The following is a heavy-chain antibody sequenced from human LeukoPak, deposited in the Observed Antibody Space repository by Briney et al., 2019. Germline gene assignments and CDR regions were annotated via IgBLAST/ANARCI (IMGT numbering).Heavy chain of an antibody. CDR3: AGDLKFGGVIVPPGY. CDR2: INPNSGGT. V-gene: IGHV1-2*06. J-gene: IGHJ4*02. D-gene: IGHD3-16*02. Sequence: VSSVKVSCKASGYTFTGYYMHWVRQAPGQGLEWMGRINPNSGGTNYAQKFQGRVTMTRDTSISTAYMELSRLRSDDTAVYYCAGDLKFGGVIVPPGYWGQGTLVTVSS. CDR1: GYTFTGYY.